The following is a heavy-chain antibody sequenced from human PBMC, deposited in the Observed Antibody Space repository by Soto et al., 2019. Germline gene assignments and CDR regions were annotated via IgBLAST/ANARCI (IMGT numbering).Heavy chain of an antibody. CDR3: ARGGAYYDILTGSQTLDY. CDR2: ISSSSSTI. V-gene: IGHV3-48*01. J-gene: IGHJ4*02. Sequence: GGSLRLSCAASGFTFSSYSMNWVRQAPGKGLEWVSYISSSSSTIYYADSVKGRFTISRDNAKNSVYLQMNSLRAEDTAVYYCARGGAYYDILTGSQTLDYWGQGTLVTVSS. CDR1: GFTFSSYS. D-gene: IGHD3-9*01.